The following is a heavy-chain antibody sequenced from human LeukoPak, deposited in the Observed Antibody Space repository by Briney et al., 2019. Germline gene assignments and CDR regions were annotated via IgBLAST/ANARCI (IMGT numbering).Heavy chain of an antibody. Sequence: GGSLRLSCAASGFTFSNYAMTWVRQAPGKGLEWVSAISGSGGATFYADSVKGRFSISRDNSKNTLYVQMNSLSPKDTAVYYCAKGPVVPVATYFFDYWGQGTLVIVSS. V-gene: IGHV3-23*01. CDR2: ISGSGGAT. CDR1: GFTFSNYA. D-gene: IGHD2-2*01. J-gene: IGHJ4*02. CDR3: AKGPVVPVATYFFDY.